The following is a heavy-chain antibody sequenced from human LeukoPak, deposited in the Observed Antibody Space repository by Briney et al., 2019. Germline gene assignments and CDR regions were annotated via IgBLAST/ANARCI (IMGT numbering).Heavy chain of an antibody. D-gene: IGHD2-21*02. J-gene: IGHJ3*02. CDR1: GFTVSSNY. CDR2: IYSGGST. CDR3: AREGRAYCGGDCSGASDI. V-gene: IGHV3-66*01. Sequence: PGGSLRLSCAASGFTVSSNYMSWVRQAPGKGLEWVSVIYSGGSTYYADSVKGRFTISRDNSKNTLYLQMNSLRAEDTAVYYCAREGRAYCGGDCSGASDIWGQGTMVTVSS.